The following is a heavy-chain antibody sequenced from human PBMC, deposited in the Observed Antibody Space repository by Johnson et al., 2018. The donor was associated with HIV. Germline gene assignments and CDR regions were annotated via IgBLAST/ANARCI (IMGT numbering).Heavy chain of an antibody. Sequence: QMQLVESGGGLVQPGGSLRLSCAASGFTFSDYYMSWIRQAPGKGLEWVSYISSSGSTIYYADSVKGRFTISRDNAKNSLYLQMNSLRAEDTAVYYCARVPQTPSPLFAFDIWGQGTMVTVSS. CDR3: ARVPQTPSPLFAFDI. V-gene: IGHV3-11*04. CDR1: GFTFSDYY. J-gene: IGHJ3*02. CDR2: ISSSGSTI.